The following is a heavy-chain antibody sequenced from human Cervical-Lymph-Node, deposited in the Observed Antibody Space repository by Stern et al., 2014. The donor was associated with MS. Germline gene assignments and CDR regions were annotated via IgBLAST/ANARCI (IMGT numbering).Heavy chain of an antibody. CDR1: GFTFSGYY. Sequence: VQLVESGGCLVKPGGPLRLSCAASGFTFSGYYMRWIRQAPGKGLAWVSFLRSCGGPISLRDSVKGRFLISRDKDKRPMELHLHSLRAEDAAVYYCARDLVITYCANGICSQTVGYYYYGMDVWGQGTTVTVSS. D-gene: IGHD2-8*01. CDR2: LRSCGGPI. J-gene: IGHJ6*02. CDR3: ARDLVITYCANGICSQTVGYYYYGMDV. V-gene: IGHV3-11*01.